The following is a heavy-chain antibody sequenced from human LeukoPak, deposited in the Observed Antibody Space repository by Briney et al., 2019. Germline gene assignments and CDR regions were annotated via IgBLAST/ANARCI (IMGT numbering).Heavy chain of an antibody. V-gene: IGHV3-30*02. CDR3: AKAYGSGSYYFDY. D-gene: IGHD3-10*01. CDR2: IRYDGSNK. J-gene: IGHJ4*02. Sequence: SGGSLRHSCAASGFTFSSYGMHWVRQAPGKGLEWVAFIRYDGSNKYYADSVKCRFTISRDNSKNTLYLQMNSLRAEDTAVYYCAKAYGSGSYYFDYWGQGTLVTVSS. CDR1: GFTFSSYG.